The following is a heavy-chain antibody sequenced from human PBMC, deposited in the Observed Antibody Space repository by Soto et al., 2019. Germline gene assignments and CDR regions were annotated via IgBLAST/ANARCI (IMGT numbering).Heavy chain of an antibody. CDR3: AKGGRQWLVTSDFNY. Sequence: VQLVESGGGVVQPGRSLRLSCAASGFTFSDYAMHWVRQAPGKGLEWVAVVSHDGRNTHYADSVKGRFTISRDSSKNTFVLEMTSRRAENRAVYYCAKGGRQWLVTSDFNYWGQGALVTVSS. CDR1: GFTFSDYA. V-gene: IGHV3-30*18. CDR2: VSHDGRNT. J-gene: IGHJ4*02. D-gene: IGHD6-19*01.